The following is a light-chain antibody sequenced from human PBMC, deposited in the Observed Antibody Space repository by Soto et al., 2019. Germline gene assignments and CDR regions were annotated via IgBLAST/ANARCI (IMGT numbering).Light chain of an antibody. Sequence: QSALTQPASVFGSPGQSITISCTGTTNDVGAYDYVSWYQHHPGKAPRLMIFDVSDRPSGVSNRFSGSKSGNTASLTISGLQAEDEADYYCTSYTTGDTLAFGGGTKLTVL. CDR1: TNDVGAYDY. V-gene: IGLV2-14*03. CDR3: TSYTTGDTLA. CDR2: DVS. J-gene: IGLJ2*01.